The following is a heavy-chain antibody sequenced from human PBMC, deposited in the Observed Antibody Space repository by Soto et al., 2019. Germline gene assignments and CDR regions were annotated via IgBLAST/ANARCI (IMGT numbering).Heavy chain of an antibody. CDR2: ITDSGGST. Sequence: PGGSLRLSCAASGFTFNNYGMSWVRQAPGKGLEWVSAITDSGGSTYYADSVKGRFTISRDNSKNTVYLQMNSLRAEDTAVYYCAEAATVVTLYYFDYWGQGTLVTVSS. V-gene: IGHV3-23*01. CDR1: GFTFNNYG. D-gene: IGHD4-17*01. CDR3: AEAATVVTLYYFDY. J-gene: IGHJ4*02.